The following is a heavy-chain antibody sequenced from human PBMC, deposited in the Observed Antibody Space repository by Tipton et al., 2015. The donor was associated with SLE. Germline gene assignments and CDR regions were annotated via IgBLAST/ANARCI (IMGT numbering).Heavy chain of an antibody. D-gene: IGHD6-19*01. V-gene: IGHV3-48*03. CDR1: GFTFSSYE. CDR3: AGLPLYSSGWYGFDY. J-gene: IGHJ4*02. Sequence: GSLRLSCAASGFTFSSYEMNWVRQAPGKGLEWVSYISSSGSTIYYADSVKGRFTISRDNAKNSLYLQMNSLRAEDTAVYYCAGLPLYSSGWYGFDYWGQGTLVTVSS. CDR2: ISSSGSTI.